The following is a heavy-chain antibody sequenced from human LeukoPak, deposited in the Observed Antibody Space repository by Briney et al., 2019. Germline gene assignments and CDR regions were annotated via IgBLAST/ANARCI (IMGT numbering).Heavy chain of an antibody. CDR1: GGSVSSGSYY. Sequence: SETLSLTCTVSGGSVSSGSYYWSWIRQPPGKGLEWIGYIYYSGSTNYNPSLNSRFTISVDTSKNQFSLKLSSVTAADTAVYYCARLLSGRITMVRGAMPPWFDPWGQGTLVTVSS. V-gene: IGHV4-61*01. D-gene: IGHD3-10*01. CDR2: IYYSGST. CDR3: ARLLSGRITMVRGAMPPWFDP. J-gene: IGHJ5*02.